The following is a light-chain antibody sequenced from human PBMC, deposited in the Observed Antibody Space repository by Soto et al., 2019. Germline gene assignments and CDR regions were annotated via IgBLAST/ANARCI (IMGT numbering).Light chain of an antibody. V-gene: IGLV2-11*01. J-gene: IGLJ1*01. CDR3: CSYAGSYIYV. Sequence: QSALTQPRSVSGSPGQSVTISCTGTSRDIGGYNYVSWYQQHPGKVPKLMLYDVSKRPSGVPDRFSGSKSGNAASLTISGLRAEDEADYYCCSYAGSYIYVFGSGTKLTVL. CDR1: SRDIGGYNY. CDR2: DVS.